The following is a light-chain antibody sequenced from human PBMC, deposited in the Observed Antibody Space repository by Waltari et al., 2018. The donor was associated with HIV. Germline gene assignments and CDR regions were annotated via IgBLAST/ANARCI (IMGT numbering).Light chain of an antibody. CDR2: ATS. V-gene: IGKV1-39*01. CDR1: QGISTY. J-gene: IGKJ5*01. Sequence: DIQMTQSPSSLSASVGDRVTIACRASQGISTYLNWDQHKPGRAPRLIIYATSSLESGVPSRFSGTGSGTDFSLTISNLQPEDFATYYCQQTYGTPDFGQGTRLDIK. CDR3: QQTYGTPD.